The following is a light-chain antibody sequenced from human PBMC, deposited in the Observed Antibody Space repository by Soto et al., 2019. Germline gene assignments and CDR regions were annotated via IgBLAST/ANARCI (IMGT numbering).Light chain of an antibody. V-gene: IGKV1-39*01. CDR3: QQNHNTPYT. Sequence: DIQMTQSPSPLSASVGDRVTITCRASQSVSNDLNWYQQNPGQAPNLLIYIASNLHSGVPSRFSGSGSETDFTLTISSLQPEDFATYYCQQNHNTPYTFGQGTKLEIK. CDR2: IAS. CDR1: QSVSND. J-gene: IGKJ2*01.